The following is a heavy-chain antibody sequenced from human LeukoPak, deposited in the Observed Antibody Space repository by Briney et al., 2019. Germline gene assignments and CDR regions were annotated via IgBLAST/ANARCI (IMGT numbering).Heavy chain of an antibody. CDR2: INHSGST. Sequence: PSETLSLTCAVYGGSFSGYYWSWIRQPPGKGLEWIGEINHSGSTNYNPSLKSRVTISVDRSKNQFSLKLSSVTAADTAVYYCARGDYYDSSGFLLDVWGQGTTVTVSS. J-gene: IGHJ6*02. V-gene: IGHV4-34*01. CDR1: GGSFSGYY. CDR3: ARGDYYDSSGFLLDV. D-gene: IGHD3-22*01.